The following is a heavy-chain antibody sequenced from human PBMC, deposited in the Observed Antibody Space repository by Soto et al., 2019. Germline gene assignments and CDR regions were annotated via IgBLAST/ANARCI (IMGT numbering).Heavy chain of an antibody. CDR3: ARARCTTTDCYVPDY. V-gene: IGHV3-23*01. CDR2: ISGSGGSP. D-gene: IGHD1-26*01. Sequence: QTGGSLRLSCAASGFSFRTYTMSWVRQAPGKGLEWLSVISGSGGSPSYADSVQGRFVISRDNARNTLYLHMNSLRAEDTAMYYCARARCTTTDCYVPDYWGRGTLVTVSS. J-gene: IGHJ4*02. CDR1: GFSFRTYT.